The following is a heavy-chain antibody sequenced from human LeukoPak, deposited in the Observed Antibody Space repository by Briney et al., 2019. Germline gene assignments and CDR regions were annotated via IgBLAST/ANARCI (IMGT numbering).Heavy chain of an antibody. D-gene: IGHD3-10*01. CDR2: IYYRGTT. CDR3: AGVFSGRRPFEL. CDR1: GGSINVYY. Sequence: PSETLSLTCTVSGGSINVYYWNWLRQPPGKGLEWIGFIYYRGTTNNNPSLKSRVTTSIDTSKKQFSLNLSSVTAADTAIYYCAGVFSGRRPFELWGQGILVTVSS. J-gene: IGHJ4*02. V-gene: IGHV4-59*03.